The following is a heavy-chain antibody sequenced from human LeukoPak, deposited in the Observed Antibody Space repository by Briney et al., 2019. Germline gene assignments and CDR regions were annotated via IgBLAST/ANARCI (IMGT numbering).Heavy chain of an antibody. CDR1: DDSISRRGYY. J-gene: IGHJ4*02. CDR3: ANSLPTVSTRNYFDY. V-gene: IGHV4-31*03. CDR2: TYYNGRSGNT. D-gene: IGHD5/OR15-5a*01. Sequence: PSETLSLTCSVSDDSISRRGYYWSWIRPRPGMGLEWMGYTYYNGRSGNTYYNLALKSRVTMSIDTGEKHFSLRLTSVTAADTAVYYCANSLPTVSTRNYFDYWGQGTLVIVSS.